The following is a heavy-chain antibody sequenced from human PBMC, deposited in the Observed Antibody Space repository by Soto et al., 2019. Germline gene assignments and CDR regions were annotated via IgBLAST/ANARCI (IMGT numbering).Heavy chain of an antibody. CDR1: GYSVTNYW. Sequence: GESLKISCQGSGYSVTNYWIGWVRQMPGKGLEWMGIIYPGDSDTRYSPSFQGQVTISADKSIGTAYLQWSSLKASDTAMYYCARVGFRIVATIGGMDVWGQGTTVTVSS. CDR3: ARVGFRIVATIGGMDV. CDR2: IYPGDSDT. J-gene: IGHJ6*02. V-gene: IGHV5-51*01. D-gene: IGHD5-12*01.